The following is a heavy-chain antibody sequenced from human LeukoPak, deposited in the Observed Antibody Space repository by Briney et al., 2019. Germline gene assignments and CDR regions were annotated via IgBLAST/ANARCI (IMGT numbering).Heavy chain of an antibody. V-gene: IGHV4-4*07. D-gene: IGHD2-15*01. CDR2: IYISGST. CDR1: GASINSHY. J-gene: IGHJ4*02. Sequence: PSETLSLTCSVSGASINSHYWTWIRQSAGKGLEWIGRIYISGSTNHSPSLKSRVTMSVDSSKNQFSLNLISVTAADTAVYYCARALNPLPGTYYFDYWGQGTLVTVSS. CDR3: ARALNPLPGTYYFDY.